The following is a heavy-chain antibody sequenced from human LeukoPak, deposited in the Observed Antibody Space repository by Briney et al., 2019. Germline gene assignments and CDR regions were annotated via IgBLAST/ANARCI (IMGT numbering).Heavy chain of an antibody. CDR3: ARGAGYSSGWINKQIYYYGMDV. Sequence: PGGSLRLSCAASGFTFSDHAMHWVRQAPGKGLEWVSAVGIAADTFYPGSVKGRFTTSRENAKNSLYLQMNSLRAEDTAVYYCARGAGYSSGWINKQIYYYGMDVWGQGTTVTVSS. CDR2: VGIAADT. D-gene: IGHD6-19*01. V-gene: IGHV3-13*01. J-gene: IGHJ6*02. CDR1: GFTFSDHA.